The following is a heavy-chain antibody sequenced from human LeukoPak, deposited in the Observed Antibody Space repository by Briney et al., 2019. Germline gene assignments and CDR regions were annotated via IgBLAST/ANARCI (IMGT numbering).Heavy chain of an antibody. Sequence: GGSLRLSCAAPGLTFSDYAMKWVRRAPGKALEWVAVISSDGGNKFYADSVKGRFTVSRDNSMNTLYLQMNSLTVEDTAVYYCARDNDPDYSSSPGWFDSWGQGTLVTVSS. CDR1: GLTFSDYA. V-gene: IGHV3-30-3*01. CDR2: ISSDGGNK. CDR3: ARDNDPDYSSSPGWFDS. J-gene: IGHJ5*01. D-gene: IGHD6-6*01.